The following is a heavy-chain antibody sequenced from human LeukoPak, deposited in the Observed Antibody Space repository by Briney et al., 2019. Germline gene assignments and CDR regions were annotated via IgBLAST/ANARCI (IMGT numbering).Heavy chain of an antibody. CDR1: GFTFSSYA. V-gene: IGHV3-23*01. Sequence: GGSLGLSCAASGFTFSSYAMSWVRQAPGKGLEWVSAISGSGGSTYYADSVKGRFTISRDNSKNTLYLQMNSLRAEDTAVYYCAKDVGYCSSTSCDSDPWGQGTLVTVSS. D-gene: IGHD2-2*02. CDR2: ISGSGGST. J-gene: IGHJ5*01. CDR3: AKDVGYCSSTSCDSDP.